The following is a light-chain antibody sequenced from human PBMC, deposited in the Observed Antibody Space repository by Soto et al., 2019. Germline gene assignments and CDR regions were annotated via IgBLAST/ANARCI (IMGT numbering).Light chain of an antibody. CDR3: QQYYITPIT. CDR1: QSVLYSSNTKNY. J-gene: IGKJ5*01. V-gene: IGKV4-1*01. Sequence: DIVMTQSPDSLAVSLGERATINCKSSQSVLYSSNTKNYLNWYQLKPGQPPKLLIYWAYTRESGVPDRFSGSGSGTDFTLTISSLQAEDVAVYYCQQYYITPITFGQGTRLEIK. CDR2: WAY.